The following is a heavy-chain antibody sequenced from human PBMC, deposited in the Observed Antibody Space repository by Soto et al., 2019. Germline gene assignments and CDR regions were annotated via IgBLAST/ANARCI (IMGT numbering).Heavy chain of an antibody. CDR3: AKGDTGYSSSWYIDY. J-gene: IGHJ4*02. D-gene: IGHD6-13*01. CDR1: GFTFDDYT. V-gene: IGHV3-43*01. CDR2: ISWDGGST. Sequence: DVQLVESGGVVVQPGGSLRLSCAASGFTFDDYTMHWVRQAPGKGLEWVSLISWDGGSTYYADSVKGRFTISRDNSKNSLYLQMNSLRTEDTALYYCAKGDTGYSSSWYIDYRGQGTLVTVSS.